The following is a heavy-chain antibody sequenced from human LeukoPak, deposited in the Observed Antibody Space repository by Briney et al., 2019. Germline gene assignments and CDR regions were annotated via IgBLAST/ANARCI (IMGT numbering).Heavy chain of an antibody. CDR2: ISSSSSYI. V-gene: IGHV3-21*01. CDR1: GFTFSSYS. J-gene: IGHJ4*02. D-gene: IGHD6-13*01. CDR3: AREDSTMYSSSWFDY. Sequence: GESLRLSCAASGFTFSSYSMNWVRQAPGKGLEWVSSISSSSSYIYYADSVKGRFTISRDNAKNSLYLQMNSLRAEDTAVYYCAREDSTMYSSSWFDYWGQGTLVTVSS.